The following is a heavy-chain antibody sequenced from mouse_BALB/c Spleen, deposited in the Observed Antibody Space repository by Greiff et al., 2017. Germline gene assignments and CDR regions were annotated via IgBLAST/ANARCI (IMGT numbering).Heavy chain of an antibody. Sequence: EVKLQESGAELVKPGASVKLSCTASGFNIKDTYMHWVKQRPEQGLEWIGRIDPANGNTKYDPKFQGKATITADTSSNTAYLQLSSLTSEDTAVYYCARSYGYEGYAMDYWGQGTSVTVSS. V-gene: IGHV14-3*02. D-gene: IGHD1-2*01. CDR2: IDPANGNT. J-gene: IGHJ4*01. CDR3: ARSYGYEGYAMDY. CDR1: GFNIKDTY.